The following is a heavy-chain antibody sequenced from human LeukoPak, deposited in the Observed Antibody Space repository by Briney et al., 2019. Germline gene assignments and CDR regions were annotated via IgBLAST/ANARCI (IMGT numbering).Heavy chain of an antibody. J-gene: IGHJ4*02. D-gene: IGHD5-12*01. Sequence: PSETLSLTCTVSGGSISSSSYYWSWIRQPPGKGLEWIGEINHSGSTNYNPSLKSRVTISVDTSKNQFSLKLSSVTAADTAVYYCARLRGYSGYRDYWGPGTLVTVSS. CDR3: ARLRGYSGYRDY. V-gene: IGHV4-39*07. CDR1: GGSISSSSYY. CDR2: INHSGST.